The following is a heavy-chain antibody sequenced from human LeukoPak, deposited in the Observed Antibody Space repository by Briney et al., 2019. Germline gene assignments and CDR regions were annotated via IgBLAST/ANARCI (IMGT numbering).Heavy chain of an antibody. D-gene: IGHD1-26*01. CDR1: GYTFTNYG. CDR3: ARDGASGGATTNPNFDY. Sequence: ASVKVSCKASGYTFTNYGISWVRQAPGQGLEWMGIINPSGGSTSYAQKFQGRVTMTRDMSTSTVYMELSSLRSEDTAVYYCARDGASGGATTNPNFDYWGQGTLVTVSS. V-gene: IGHV1-46*01. CDR2: INPSGGST. J-gene: IGHJ4*02.